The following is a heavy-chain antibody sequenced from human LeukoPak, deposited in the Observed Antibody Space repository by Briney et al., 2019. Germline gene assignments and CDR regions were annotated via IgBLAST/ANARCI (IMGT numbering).Heavy chain of an antibody. D-gene: IGHD2-2*01. CDR2: IYYSGST. CDR1: GGSISSSSYY. V-gene: IGHV4-39*07. CDR3: ARAYPAATFDY. J-gene: IGHJ4*02. Sequence: PSETLSLTCTVSGGSISSSSYYWGWLRQPPGTGLEWIGSIYYSGSTYYNPSLKSRVTISVDTSKNQFSLKLSSVTAADTAVYYCARAYPAATFDYWGQGTLVTVSS.